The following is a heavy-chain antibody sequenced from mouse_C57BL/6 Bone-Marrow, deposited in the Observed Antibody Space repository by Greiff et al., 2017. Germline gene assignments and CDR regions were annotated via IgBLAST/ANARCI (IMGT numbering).Heavy chain of an antibody. CDR2: IHPNSGST. Sequence: QVQLQQSGAELVKPGASVKLSCKASGYTFTSYWMHWVKQRPGQGLEWIGMIHPNSGSTNYNEKFKSKATLTVDKSSSTAYMQLSRLTSEDSAVYYCARGGLRGYFDVWGTGTTVTVSS. V-gene: IGHV1-64*01. CDR1: GYTFTSYW. CDR3: ARGGLRGYFDV. D-gene: IGHD2-4*01. J-gene: IGHJ1*03.